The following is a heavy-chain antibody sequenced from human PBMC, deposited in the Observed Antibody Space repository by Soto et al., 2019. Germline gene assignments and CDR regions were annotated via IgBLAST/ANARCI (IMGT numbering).Heavy chain of an antibody. CDR3: FRGGNPYHYATSGPGTFDK. CDR2: TSFSGYT. CDR1: GDSVSGGDSY. J-gene: IGHJ4*02. V-gene: IGHV4-30-4*01. Sequence: QVQLQESGPGLVKPSQTLSLTCTVSGDSVSGGDSYWSWIRQPPGKALEWIGYTSFSGYTSYTPSLKSLFTISVDMSKSQFSLRLTSVTAADTAISYCFRGGNPYHYATSGPGTFDKWGQGTLVSVSS. D-gene: IGHD3-22*01.